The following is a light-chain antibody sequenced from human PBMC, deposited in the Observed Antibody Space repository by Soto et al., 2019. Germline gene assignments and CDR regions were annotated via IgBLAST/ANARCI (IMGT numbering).Light chain of an antibody. Sequence: EIVLTQSPATMSLSPGERATLSCRASQRVSSYLAWYQQKPGQAPRLLIYDASNRATGIPARFSGSGSGTDFPLTISSLEPEDFAVYCCQQRSTWPPVTFGPGTTGDIK. V-gene: IGKV3-11*01. CDR3: QQRSTWPPVT. J-gene: IGKJ3*01. CDR2: DAS. CDR1: QRVSSY.